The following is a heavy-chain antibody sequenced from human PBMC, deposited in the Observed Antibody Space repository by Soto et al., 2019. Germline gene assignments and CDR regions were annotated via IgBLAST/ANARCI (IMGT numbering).Heavy chain of an antibody. J-gene: IGHJ5*02. CDR1: GGSISSYY. CDR2: IYYSGST. D-gene: IGHD5-18*01. Sequence: QVQLQESGPGLVKPSETLSLTCTVSGGSISSYYWSWIRQPPGKGLEWIGYIYYSGSTNYNPSLKSRLTISLYTSKNQFSLKLSSVTAADTAVYYCARHVDTAMVTGKFDPWGQGTLVTVSS. CDR3: ARHVDTAMVTGKFDP. V-gene: IGHV4-59*01.